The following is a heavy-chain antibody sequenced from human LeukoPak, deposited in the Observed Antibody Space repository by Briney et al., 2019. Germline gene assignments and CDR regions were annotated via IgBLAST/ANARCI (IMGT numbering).Heavy chain of an antibody. V-gene: IGHV3-49*04. CDR3: TRLNLEGVVYYFDY. CDR2: IRFKAYGGTT. CDR1: GFTFGDYA. J-gene: IGHJ4*02. Sequence: PGGSLRLSCTASGFTFGDYAMSWVRQAPGKGLEWVGFIRFKAYGGTTEYAASVKGRFTISRDDPKSIAYLQMDSLKIGDTAVYYCTRLNLEGVVYYFDYWGQGTLVTVSS. D-gene: IGHD3-3*01.